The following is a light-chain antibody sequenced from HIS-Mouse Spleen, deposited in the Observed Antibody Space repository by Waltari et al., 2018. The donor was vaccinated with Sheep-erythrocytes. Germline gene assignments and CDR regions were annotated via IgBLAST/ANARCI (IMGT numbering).Light chain of an antibody. CDR2: GAS. CDR1: QSVSSSY. J-gene: IGKJ2*01. Sequence: DIVLTQSLCTLSLSPGERATLSCRASQSVSSSYLAWYQQKPGQAPRLLIYGASSRATGIPDRFSGSGSGTDFTLTISRLEPEDFAVYYCQQYGSSPTFGQGTKLEIK. CDR3: QQYGSSPT. V-gene: IGKV3-20*01.